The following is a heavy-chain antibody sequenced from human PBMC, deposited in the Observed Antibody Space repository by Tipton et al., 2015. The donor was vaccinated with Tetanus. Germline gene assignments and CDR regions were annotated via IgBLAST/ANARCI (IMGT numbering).Heavy chain of an antibody. D-gene: IGHD5-18*01. CDR3: ARASQRTFEF. J-gene: IGHJ4*02. V-gene: IGHV4-59*01. CDR1: GGSMSTYY. CDR2: VYYTGST. Sequence: TLSLTCTVSGGSMSTYYWSWIRQPPGKGLEWIGYVYYTGSTDYNPSLKSRVTMSVDTSKNQFYLQLSSVTAADTAVYFCARASQRTFEFWGQGTLVAVSS.